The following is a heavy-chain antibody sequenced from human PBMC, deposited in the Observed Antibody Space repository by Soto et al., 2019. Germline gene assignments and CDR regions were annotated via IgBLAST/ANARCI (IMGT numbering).Heavy chain of an antibody. Sequence: GGSLRLSCAASGSTFSSYGMHWVRQAPGKGLEWVAVIWYDGSNKYYADSVKGRFTISRDNSKNTLYLQMNSLRAEDTAVYYCAKAPSSSRVQLLRYYYYYGMDVRGQGTTVTGSS. J-gene: IGHJ6*02. CDR1: GSTFSSYG. CDR2: IWYDGSNK. CDR3: AKAPSSSRVQLLRYYYYYGMDV. V-gene: IGHV3-33*06. D-gene: IGHD2-2*01.